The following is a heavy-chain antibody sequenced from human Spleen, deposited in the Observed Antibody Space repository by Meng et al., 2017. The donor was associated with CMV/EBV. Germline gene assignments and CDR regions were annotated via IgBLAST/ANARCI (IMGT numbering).Heavy chain of an antibody. V-gene: IGHV1-18*01. CDR1: GYTFTSYG. CDR2: ISAYNGNT. CDR3: APTKDSYGYDPFDY. D-gene: IGHD5-18*01. Sequence: ASVKVSCKASGYTFTSYGISWVRQAPGQGLEWMGWISAYNGNTNYAQKLQGRVTMTTDTSTSTAYMELRSLRSDDTAVYYCAPTKDSYGYDPFDYWGQGTLVTVSS. J-gene: IGHJ4*02.